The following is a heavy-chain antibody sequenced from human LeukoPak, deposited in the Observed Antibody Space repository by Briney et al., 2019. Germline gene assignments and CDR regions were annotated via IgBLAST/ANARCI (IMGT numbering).Heavy chain of an antibody. J-gene: IGHJ4*02. Sequence: SETLSLTCAVSGYSISSGYYWGWIRQPPGKGLEWIAGIDQRGSTYYNPSLKSRVTISVDTSKNQFSLKLTSVTAADTAVYYCARGDLYNYGKPFDSWGQGTLVTVSS. CDR1: GYSISSGYY. CDR3: ARGDLYNYGKPFDS. V-gene: IGHV4-38-2*01. D-gene: IGHD5-18*01. CDR2: IDQRGST.